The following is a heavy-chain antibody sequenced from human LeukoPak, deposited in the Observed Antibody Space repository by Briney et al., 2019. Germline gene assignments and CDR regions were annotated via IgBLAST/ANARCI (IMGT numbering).Heavy chain of an antibody. D-gene: IGHD1-26*01. Sequence: GGSLRLSCAASGFTFSTYSMNWVRQAPGKGLDWLSYISSSSSTTYYADSVKGRFTISRDKSKNTMYLQMNSLRAEDTAVYYCAKGDTTWELPRDDWGQGTLVTVSS. J-gene: IGHJ4*02. CDR1: GFTFSTYS. CDR3: AKGDTTWELPRDD. CDR2: ISSSSSTT. V-gene: IGHV3-48*01.